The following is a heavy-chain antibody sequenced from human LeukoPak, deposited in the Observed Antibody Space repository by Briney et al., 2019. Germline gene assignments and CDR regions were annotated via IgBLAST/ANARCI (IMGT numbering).Heavy chain of an antibody. J-gene: IGHJ4*02. CDR2: INPSGGST. Sequence: ASVKVSCKASGYTFTSYYMHWVRQAPGQGLEWMGIINPSGGSTTYAQKFQGRVTMTRDMSTSTVYMELSSLRSEDTAVYYCARGSRPVYNLLTGKRYFDYWGQGTLLTVSS. CDR1: GYTFTSYY. CDR3: ARGSRPVYNLLTGKRYFDY. V-gene: IGHV1-46*01. D-gene: IGHD3-9*01.